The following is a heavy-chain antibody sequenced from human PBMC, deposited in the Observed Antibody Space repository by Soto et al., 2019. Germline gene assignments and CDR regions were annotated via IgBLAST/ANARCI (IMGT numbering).Heavy chain of an antibody. D-gene: IGHD3-10*01. CDR3: ARAMVRGVIDY. J-gene: IGHJ4*02. CDR1: GFTFSSYS. CDR2: ISSSSSYI. Sequence: PGGTLRLSCAASGFTFSSYSMNWVRQAPGRGLEWVSSISSSSSYIYYADSVKGRFTISRDNAKNSLYLQMNSLRAEDTAVYYCARAMVRGVIDYWGQGTLVTVSS. V-gene: IGHV3-21*01.